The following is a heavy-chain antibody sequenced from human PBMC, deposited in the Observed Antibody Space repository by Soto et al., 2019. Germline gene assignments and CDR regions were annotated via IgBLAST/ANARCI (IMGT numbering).Heavy chain of an antibody. V-gene: IGHV3-33*01. J-gene: IGHJ4*02. Sequence: QVQLVESGGGVVQPGRSLRLSCAASGFTFSSYGMHWVRQAPGKGLEWVAVIWYDGSNKYYADSVKGRFTISRDNSKNXLYLQMHSLSAEDTAVYYCARAGLAAAGYGGHFDYWGQGTLVTVSS. CDR1: GFTFSSYG. D-gene: IGHD6-13*01. CDR3: ARAGLAAAGYGGHFDY. CDR2: IWYDGSNK.